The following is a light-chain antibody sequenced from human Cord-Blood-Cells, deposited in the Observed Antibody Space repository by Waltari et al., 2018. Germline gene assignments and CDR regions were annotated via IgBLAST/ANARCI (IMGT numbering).Light chain of an antibody. V-gene: IGLV2-14*01. J-gene: IGLJ3*02. CDR3: SSYTSSSTLV. Sequence: QSALTPPASVSGSPGQSITISCTGTSSDVGGYNYVPWYQQHPGKAPKLMIYEVSNRPLGVSNRFSGSKSGNTASLTISGLQAEDEADYYCSSYTSSSTLVFGGGTKLTVL. CDR1: SSDVGGYNY. CDR2: EVS.